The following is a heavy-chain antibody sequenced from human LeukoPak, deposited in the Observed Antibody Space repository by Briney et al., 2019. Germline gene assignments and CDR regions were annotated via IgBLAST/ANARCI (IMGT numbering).Heavy chain of an antibody. D-gene: IGHD5-24*01. CDR3: TRRQSQGRSTSWYFDL. CDR2: INPSGGST. V-gene: IGHV1-46*03. CDR1: GYTFTSYY. Sequence: ASVKVSCTASGYTFTSYYMHWVRQAPGQGLEWMGIINPSGGSTSYAQKFQGRVTMTRDTSTSTVYMELSSLRSEDTAVYYCTRRQSQGRSTSWYFDLWGRGTQVTVSS. J-gene: IGHJ2*01.